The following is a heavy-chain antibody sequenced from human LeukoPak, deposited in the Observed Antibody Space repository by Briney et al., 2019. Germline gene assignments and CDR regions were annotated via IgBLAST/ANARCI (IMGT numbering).Heavy chain of an antibody. CDR1: GYTFTSYA. V-gene: IGHV1-3*01. Sequence: ASVKVSCKASGYTFTSYAMHWVRQAPGQRLEWMGWINAGNGNTKYSQKFQGRVTMTEDTSTDTAYMELSSLRSEDTAVYYCATDIATMRVTGTPTWGQGTLVTVSS. D-gene: IGHD1-20*01. J-gene: IGHJ5*02. CDR2: INAGNGNT. CDR3: ATDIATMRVTGTPT.